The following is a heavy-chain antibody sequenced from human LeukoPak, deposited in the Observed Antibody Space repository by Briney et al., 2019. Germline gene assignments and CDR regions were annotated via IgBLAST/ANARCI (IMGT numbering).Heavy chain of an antibody. CDR2: TTWNGGDT. J-gene: IGHJ5*02. D-gene: IGHD1-1*01. V-gene: IGHV3-20*04. CDR1: GFSFDAYT. CDR3: VRTGTFNWFDH. Sequence: GSLRLSCAASGFSFDAYTMSWVRQAPGKGLEWVSGTTWNGGDTGSADSVQGRFTSSRDNAKNSLYLHMTSLRAEDTAFYYCVRTGTFNWFDHWGRGTLVTVSS.